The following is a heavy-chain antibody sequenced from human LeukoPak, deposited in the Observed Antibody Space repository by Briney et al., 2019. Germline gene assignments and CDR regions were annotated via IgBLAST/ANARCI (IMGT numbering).Heavy chain of an antibody. V-gene: IGHV1-46*02. J-gene: IGHJ4*02. Sequence: ASVKVSCKASGYTFNSYYMHWVRQAPGQGLEWMGIINPSGGSINYAQKFQGRVTMTEDTSTDTAYMELSSLRSEDTAVYYCATGIRGRRLVRGPYYGGAADYWGQGTLVTVSS. D-gene: IGHD3-10*01. CDR2: INPSGGSI. CDR1: GYTFNSYY. CDR3: ATGIRGRRLVRGPYYGGAADY.